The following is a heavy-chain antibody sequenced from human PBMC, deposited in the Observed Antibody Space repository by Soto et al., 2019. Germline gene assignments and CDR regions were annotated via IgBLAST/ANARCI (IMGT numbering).Heavy chain of an antibody. CDR3: ARGLKIAARPVLGASMDV. CDR1: GFTFSSYG. CDR2: IWYDGSNK. J-gene: IGHJ6*02. D-gene: IGHD6-6*01. Sequence: GGSLRLSCAASGFTFSSYGMHWVRQAPGKGLEWVAVIWYDGSNKYYADSVKGRFTISRDNSKNTLYLQMNSLRAEDTAVYYCARGLKIAARPVLGASMDVWGQGTTVTVSS. V-gene: IGHV3-33*01.